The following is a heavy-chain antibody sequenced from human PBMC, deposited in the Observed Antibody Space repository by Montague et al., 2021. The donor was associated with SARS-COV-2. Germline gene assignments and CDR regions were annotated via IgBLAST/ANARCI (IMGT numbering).Heavy chain of an antibody. Sequence: SLRLSCAASGFTFTYYWMHWVRQAPGKGLAWVSRINNDGSSRIYADSVKGRFTISRDNAKNTLYLQMNSLRAEDTAVYYCARVPGPTLRNVVSGFDSWGQGTLVTVSS. CDR2: INNDGSSR. D-gene: IGHD2-21*02. CDR1: GFTFTYYW. V-gene: IGHV3-74*01. J-gene: IGHJ4*02. CDR3: ARVPGPTLRNVVSGFDS.